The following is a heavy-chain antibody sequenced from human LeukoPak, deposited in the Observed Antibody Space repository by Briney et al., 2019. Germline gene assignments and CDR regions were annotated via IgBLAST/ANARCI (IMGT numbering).Heavy chain of an antibody. Sequence: ETLSLTCTVSSGSFRTYYWSWVRQAPGKGLEWVSGINWNGGSTGYADSVKGRFTISRDNAKNSLYLQMNSLRAEDTALYYCARDSGSYYAHDYWGQGTLVTVSS. CDR1: SGSFRTYY. D-gene: IGHD1-26*01. CDR2: INWNGGST. J-gene: IGHJ4*02. V-gene: IGHV3-20*04. CDR3: ARDSGSYYAHDY.